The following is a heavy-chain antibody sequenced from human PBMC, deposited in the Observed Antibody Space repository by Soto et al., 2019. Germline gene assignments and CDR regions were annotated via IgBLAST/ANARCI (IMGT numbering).Heavy chain of an antibody. D-gene: IGHD3-9*01. CDR2: ISAYDGNT. CDR1: GYTFTSSG. CDR3: ARGGYYDTSGSRNYHYYGMNV. J-gene: IGHJ6*02. V-gene: IGHV1-18*01. Sequence: ASVKVSCKTSGYTFTSSGISWVRQAPGQGLEWMGWISAYDGNTNYAQILQGRVIMTTDTSTKTAYIELRSLRSDDTATYFCARGGYYDTSGSRNYHYYGMNVWGQGTTVTVSS.